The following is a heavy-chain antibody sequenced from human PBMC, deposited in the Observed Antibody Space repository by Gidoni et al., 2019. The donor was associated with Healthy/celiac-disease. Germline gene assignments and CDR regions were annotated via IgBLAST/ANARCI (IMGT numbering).Heavy chain of an antibody. Sequence: QVQLVQSGAEVKKPGASVKVSCKASGYTFTSYYMHWVRQAPGQGLEWMGIINPSGGSTSYAQKFQGRVTMTRDTSTSTVYMELSSLRSEDTAVYYCARDLGDIVVVPAAPADNYYYYGMDVWGQGTTVTVSS. CDR1: GYTFTSYY. CDR2: INPSGGST. J-gene: IGHJ6*02. D-gene: IGHD2-2*01. V-gene: IGHV1-46*03. CDR3: ARDLGDIVVVPAAPADNYYYYGMDV.